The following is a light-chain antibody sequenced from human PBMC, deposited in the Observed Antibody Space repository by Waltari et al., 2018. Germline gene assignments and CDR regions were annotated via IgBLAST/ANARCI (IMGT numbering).Light chain of an antibody. V-gene: IGLV2-23*02. CDR2: DVS. J-gene: IGLJ2*01. CDR3: CSYVGGGTLV. CDR1: SNDAGGYKF. Sequence: QSALTQPASVSGSPGQSITISCVGTSNDAGGYKFVSWYQQHPGKLPKLMISDVSKRPSGISYRFSGSKSGNTASLTISGLQAEDEADYYCCSYVGGGTLVFGGGTSVTVL.